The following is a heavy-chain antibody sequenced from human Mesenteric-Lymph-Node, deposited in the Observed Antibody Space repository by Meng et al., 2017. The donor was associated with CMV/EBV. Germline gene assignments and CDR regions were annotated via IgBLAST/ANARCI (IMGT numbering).Heavy chain of an antibody. D-gene: IGHD3-3*01. V-gene: IGHV3-30*04. CDR1: GFTFSTYA. CDR3: ARTIFGGVGGLDY. J-gene: IGHJ4*02. Sequence: GESLKISCAASGFTFSTYAMHWVRQAPGKGLEWVAMISYDGNNKYYADSVKGRFTISRDNSKNTLYLQMNSLRAEDTAVYYCARTIFGGVGGLDYWGQGTLVTVSS. CDR2: ISYDGNNK.